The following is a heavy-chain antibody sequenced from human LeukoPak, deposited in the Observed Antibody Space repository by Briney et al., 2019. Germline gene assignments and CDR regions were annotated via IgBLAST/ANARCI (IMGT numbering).Heavy chain of an antibody. CDR3: ARDNWNYGSSMDV. Sequence: SETLSLTCAVSGGSISSYYWSWIRQPPGKGLEWIGYIYYSGSTNYNPSLKSRVTISVDTSKNQFSLKLSSVTAADTAVYHCARDNWNYGSSMDVWGQGTTVTVSS. CDR1: GGSISSYY. CDR2: IYYSGST. D-gene: IGHD1-7*01. J-gene: IGHJ6*02. V-gene: IGHV4-59*01.